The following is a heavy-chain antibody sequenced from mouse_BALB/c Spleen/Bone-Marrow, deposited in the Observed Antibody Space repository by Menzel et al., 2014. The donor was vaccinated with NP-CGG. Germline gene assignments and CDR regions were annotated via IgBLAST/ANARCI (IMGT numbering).Heavy chain of an antibody. CDR3: ARESLFTTGLYYAMDY. CDR1: GYSFTGYY. D-gene: IGHD2-12*01. V-gene: IGHV1-31*01. CDR2: VDPYNGAT. Sequence: EVQLQQSGPELVKSGASVKLSCKASGYSFTGYYIHWVKQSHVKSLEWIGRVDPYNGATSYNQNFKDKASLTVDKSSSSAYMDLHSLTSEDSAVYYCARESLFTTGLYYAMDYWGQGTSVTVSS. J-gene: IGHJ4*01.